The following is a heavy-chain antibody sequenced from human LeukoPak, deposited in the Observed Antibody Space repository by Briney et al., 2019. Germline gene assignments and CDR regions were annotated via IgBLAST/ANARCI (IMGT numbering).Heavy chain of an antibody. Sequence: SETLSLTCAVYGGSFSGSYWNWIRQPPGKGLEWIGKFNYRGNTNYNPSLWGRVTISVDTSTNQFSLKLRSVTAADTAVYFCARESPRDDYDDLVVFDSWGQGTLVTVSS. CDR2: FNYRGNT. J-gene: IGHJ4*02. D-gene: IGHD4-17*01. CDR1: GGSFSGSY. CDR3: ARESPRDDYDDLVVFDS. V-gene: IGHV4-34*01.